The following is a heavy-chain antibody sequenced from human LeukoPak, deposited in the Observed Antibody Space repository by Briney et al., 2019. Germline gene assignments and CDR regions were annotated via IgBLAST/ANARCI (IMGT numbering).Heavy chain of an antibody. CDR3: AKGGSGFTVFDAFDI. Sequence: GGSLRLSCAASGFTFSSYGMHWVRQAPGKGLEWVAFIRYDGSNKYYADSVKGRFTISRDNSKNTLYLQMNSLRAEDTAVYYCAKGGSGFTVFDAFDIWGQGTMVTVSS. J-gene: IGHJ3*02. CDR1: GFTFSSYG. CDR2: IRYDGSNK. D-gene: IGHD3-10*01. V-gene: IGHV3-30*02.